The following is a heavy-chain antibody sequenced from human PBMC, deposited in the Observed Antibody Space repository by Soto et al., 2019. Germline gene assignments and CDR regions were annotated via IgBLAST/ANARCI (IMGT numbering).Heavy chain of an antibody. CDR1: GFTLINYG. V-gene: IGHV3-23*01. D-gene: IGHD4-17*01. CDR3: GRDPNGDFIGAFNF. J-gene: IGHJ3*01. CDR2: IRGGGAVS. Sequence: LRLSCAVSGFTLINYGMTWVRQAPGKGLEWVSSIRGGGAVSYSADSVKGRFTISRDNSKNTLYLQMTSLGAEDTAIYYCGRDPNGDFIGAFNFWGQGXMVTVSS.